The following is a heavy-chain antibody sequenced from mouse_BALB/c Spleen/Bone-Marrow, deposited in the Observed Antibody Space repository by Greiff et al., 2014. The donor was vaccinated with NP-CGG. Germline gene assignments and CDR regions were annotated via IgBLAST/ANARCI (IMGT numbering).Heavy chain of an antibody. D-gene: IGHD2-1*01. J-gene: IGHJ2*01. CDR3: IYYAMGY. CDR2: LNPGSGGT. V-gene: IGHV1-54*03. Sequence: QVQLQQSGAELVRPGTSVKVSCKASGYAFTNYLIEWVKQRPGQGLEWIGVLNPGSGGTNYNEKFKGKATLTADKSSSTAYMQLSSLTSDDSFCARRIYYAMGYWGQGTTLTVSS. CDR1: GYAFTNYL.